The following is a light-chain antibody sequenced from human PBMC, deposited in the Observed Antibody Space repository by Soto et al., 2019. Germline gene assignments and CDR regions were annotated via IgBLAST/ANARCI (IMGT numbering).Light chain of an antibody. J-gene: IGLJ3*02. CDR1: SSDVGAYDY. CDR2: LVS. CDR3: SSYVVSYNWV. V-gene: IGLV2-8*01. Sequence: QPVLTQPPSASGSPGQSVTISCTGTSSDVGAYDYVSWFQQHPGKAPKLIIYLVSKRPSGVPDRFSGSKSGNTASLTVSGLQAEDEADYYCSSYVVSYNWVFGGGTKVTVL.